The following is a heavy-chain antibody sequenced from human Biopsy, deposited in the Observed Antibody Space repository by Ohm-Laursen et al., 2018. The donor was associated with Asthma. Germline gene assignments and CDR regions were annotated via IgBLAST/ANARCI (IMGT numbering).Heavy chain of an antibody. J-gene: IGHJ3*02. Sequence: SLRLSCSASGFVFSQCGMHWVRQGPGKGLEWVALVSSDGHNKYYEQSVKGRFTISRDNSRNRLDLQINRLTVEDSAVYFCARQSGQDNGDSSAFDTWGQGTKVAASS. CDR2: VSSDGHNK. CDR3: ARQSGQDNGDSSAFDT. CDR1: GFVFSQCG. V-gene: IGHV3-30*03. D-gene: IGHD3-22*01.